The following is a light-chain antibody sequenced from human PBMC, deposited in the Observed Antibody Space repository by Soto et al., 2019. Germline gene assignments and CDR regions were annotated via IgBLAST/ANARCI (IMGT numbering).Light chain of an antibody. Sequence: DIVMTQSPDSLAVSLGERATINCKSSQSVLYSSNNKNYLAWYQQKPGQPPKLLIYWASTRESGVPDRFSGSGSGTDFTLTISSLQAEDVAVYYCHQYSSVPLTFGGGTKVEIK. CDR2: WAS. J-gene: IGKJ4*01. CDR1: QSVLYSSNNKNY. V-gene: IGKV4-1*01. CDR3: HQYSSVPLT.